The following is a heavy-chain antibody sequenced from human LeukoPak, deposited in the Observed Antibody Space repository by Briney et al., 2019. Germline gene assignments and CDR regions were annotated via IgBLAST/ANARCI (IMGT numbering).Heavy chain of an antibody. CDR3: ARTGVWFRELSHLPD. V-gene: IGHV1-2*02. Sequence: ASVKVSCKASGYTFIGYYIHWVRQAPGQGLEWMGWINPNSGDTNYAQKFQGRVTMTRDTSISTAYMGLSSLISDDTGFYYCARTGVWFRELSHLPDWGQGTLVTVSS. J-gene: IGHJ4*02. D-gene: IGHD3-10*01. CDR2: INPNSGDT. CDR1: GYTFIGYY.